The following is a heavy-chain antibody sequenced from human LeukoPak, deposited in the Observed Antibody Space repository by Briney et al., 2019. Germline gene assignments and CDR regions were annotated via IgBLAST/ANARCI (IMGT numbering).Heavy chain of an antibody. CDR3: ARDFKLEPQTRDNWYFDL. CDR1: GYTFTSYY. V-gene: IGHV1-46*03. Sequence: ASVKVSCKASGYTFTSYYMHWVPQAPGQGLEWMGIINPSGGSTSYAQKFQGRVTMTRDTSTSTVYMELSSLRSEDTAVYYCARDFKLEPQTRDNWYFDLWGRGTLVTVSS. D-gene: IGHD1-1*01. J-gene: IGHJ2*01. CDR2: INPSGGST.